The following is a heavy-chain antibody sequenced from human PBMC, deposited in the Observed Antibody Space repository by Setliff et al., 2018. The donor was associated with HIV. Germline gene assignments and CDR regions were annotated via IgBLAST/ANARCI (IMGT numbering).Heavy chain of an antibody. CDR1: GFTFSDHY. Sequence: GALRLSCAASGFTFSDHYMTWIRQAPGKGLEWVSYIRGDSSSTNYADSVKGRFTISRDNAKNSLYLQMNSLRAEDTAVYYCTRDPRLVDFWGQGTMVTVSS. CDR2: IRGDSSST. CDR3: TRDPRLVDF. J-gene: IGHJ3*01. D-gene: IGHD2-8*02. V-gene: IGHV3-11*05.